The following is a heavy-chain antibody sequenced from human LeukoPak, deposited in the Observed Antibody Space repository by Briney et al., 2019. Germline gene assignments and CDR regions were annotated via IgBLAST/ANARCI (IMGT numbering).Heavy chain of an antibody. J-gene: IGHJ4*02. CDR2: ISSSSSYI. D-gene: IGHD4-23*01. CDR1: GFSFSSYD. CDR3: AREVIGGNCA. Sequence: GWSLRLSCAASGFSFSSYDMNWVRQAPGKGLEWVSSISSSSSYIYYADSVKGRFIISRDNAKNSLYLQMDSLRAEDTAVYYCAREVIGGNCAWGQGTLVTVSS. V-gene: IGHV3-21*01.